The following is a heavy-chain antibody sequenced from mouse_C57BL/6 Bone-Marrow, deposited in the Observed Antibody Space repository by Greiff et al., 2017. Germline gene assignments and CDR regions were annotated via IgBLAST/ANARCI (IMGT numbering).Heavy chain of an antibody. CDR2: INPYNGGT. D-gene: IGHD3-1*01. V-gene: IGHV1-19*01. CDR1: GYTFTDYY. CDR3: ARGAFYYFDY. J-gene: IGHJ2*01. Sequence: VQLQQSGPVLVKPGASVKMSCKASGYTFTDYYMNWVKQSHGKSLEWIGVINPYNGGTSYNEKFKSKATLTVDKSSSTAYMELNSLTSEDAADYYCARGAFYYFDYWGQGTTLTVSS.